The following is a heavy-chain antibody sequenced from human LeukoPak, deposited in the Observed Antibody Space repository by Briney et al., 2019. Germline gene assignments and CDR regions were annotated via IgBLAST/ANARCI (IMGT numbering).Heavy chain of an antibody. CDR2: ISAYNGNT. D-gene: IGHD5-12*01. J-gene: IGHJ4*02. Sequence: GASVKVSCKASGYTFSNFGISWVRQAPGQGLEWMGWISAYNGNTNYAQKFQGRVIMTTDTSTSTAYMDLRSLRSDDTAVYYCAKTIRTAVNALPFFDYWGQGTLVTVSS. V-gene: IGHV1-18*01. CDR3: AKTIRTAVNALPFFDY. CDR1: GYTFSNFG.